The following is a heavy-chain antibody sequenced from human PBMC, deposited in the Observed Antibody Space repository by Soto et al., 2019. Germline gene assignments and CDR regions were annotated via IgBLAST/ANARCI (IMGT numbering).Heavy chain of an antibody. CDR2: IDPSASYT. V-gene: IGHV5-10-1*01. Sequence: GESLKISCKGSGYTFTDYWIGWVRQLPGKGLEWMGMIDPSASYTNYSPSFQGRVTISAHKSISTAYLQWSSLKASDTAMYYCARQITGSGSFIYYYGMDVWGQGTTVTVSS. D-gene: IGHD3-10*01. J-gene: IGHJ6*02. CDR1: GYTFTDYW. CDR3: ARQITGSGSFIYYYGMDV.